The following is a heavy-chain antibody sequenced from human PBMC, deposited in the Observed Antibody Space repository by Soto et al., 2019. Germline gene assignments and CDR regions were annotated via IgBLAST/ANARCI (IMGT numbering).Heavy chain of an antibody. D-gene: IGHD6-19*01. CDR3: AKTPRQWLVYFDY. J-gene: IGHJ4*02. Sequence: GXLRLSCAASGFTFSSYAMSWVRQAPGKGLEWVSAISGSGGSTYYADSVKGRFTISRDNSKNTLYLQMNSLRAEDTAVYYCAKTPRQWLVYFDYWGQGALVTVSS. CDR2: ISGSGGST. V-gene: IGHV3-23*01. CDR1: GFTFSSYA.